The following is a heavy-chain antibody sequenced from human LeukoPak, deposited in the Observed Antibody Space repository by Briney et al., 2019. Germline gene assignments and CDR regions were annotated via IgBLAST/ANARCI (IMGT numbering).Heavy chain of an antibody. Sequence: GGSLRLSCAASGFTFSNYWMHWVRQAPGKGLVWVTRINSDGTTTTYADSVKGRFTISRDIPKNTLYLQMNSLRAEDTAVYYCARHPGGSTSYYFDYWGQGTLVTVSS. D-gene: IGHD2/OR15-2a*01. J-gene: IGHJ4*02. CDR2: INSDGTTT. CDR3: ARHPGGSTSYYFDY. V-gene: IGHV3-74*01. CDR1: GFTFSNYW.